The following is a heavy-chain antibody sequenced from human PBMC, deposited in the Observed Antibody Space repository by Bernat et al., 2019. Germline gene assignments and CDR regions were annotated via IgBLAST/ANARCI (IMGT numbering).Heavy chain of an antibody. CDR3: ARDNYYDSMSLYYGMDV. D-gene: IGHD3-22*01. CDR2: INPSGGST. J-gene: IGHJ6*02. CDR1: GYTFTSYY. Sequence: QVQLVQSGAEVKKPGASVKVPCKASGYTFTSYYMHWVRQAPGQGLEWMGIINPSGGSTSYAQKFQGRVTMTRDTSTSTVYMELSSLRSEDTAVYYCARDNYYDSMSLYYGMDVWGQGTTVTVSS. V-gene: IGHV1-46*01.